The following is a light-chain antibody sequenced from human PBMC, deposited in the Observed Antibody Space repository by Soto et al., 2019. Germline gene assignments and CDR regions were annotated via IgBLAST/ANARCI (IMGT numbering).Light chain of an antibody. CDR1: QTVSITY. V-gene: IGKV3-20*01. CDR2: GAS. J-gene: IGKJ5*01. CDR3: QQYGSSPLIS. Sequence: VLTQSPGTLSLSPGESATLSCRASQTVSITYLTWYQQKPGQAHRLLIFGASKRATGIPDRFSGSGSGRDFTLTISGLEPEDFAVYYCQQYGSSPLISFGQGTRLEIK.